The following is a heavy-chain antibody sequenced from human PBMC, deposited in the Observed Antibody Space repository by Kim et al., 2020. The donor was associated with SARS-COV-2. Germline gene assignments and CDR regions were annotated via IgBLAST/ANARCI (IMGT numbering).Heavy chain of an antibody. CDR1: GFTFSSYG. CDR2: IWYDLSNK. V-gene: IGHV3-33*01. D-gene: IGHD3-9*01. Sequence: WGSLRLSCAASGFTFSSYGMHWVRQAPGKGLEWVAVIWYDLSNKYYADSVKGRFTISRDNSKNTLYLQMNSLRAEDTAVYYCARDLKYYDILTGYYPPQGVYYYYGMDVWGQGTTVTVSS. CDR3: ARDLKYYDILTGYYPPQGVYYYYGMDV. J-gene: IGHJ6*02.